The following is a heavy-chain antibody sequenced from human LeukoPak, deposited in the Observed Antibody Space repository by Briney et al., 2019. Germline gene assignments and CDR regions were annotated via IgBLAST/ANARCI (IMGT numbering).Heavy chain of an antibody. Sequence: GGSLRLSCAASGFAVSNNYMTWVRQAPGKGLEWVSVIYSDGSTSYADSVKGRFTISRDNSKNTLFPRMNSLRAEDTAVYYCAKDGGGYYYDSSGYWTFDYWGQGTLVTVSS. D-gene: IGHD3-22*01. CDR3: AKDGGGYYYDSSGYWTFDY. CDR1: GFAVSNNY. J-gene: IGHJ4*02. CDR2: IYSDGST. V-gene: IGHV3-66*01.